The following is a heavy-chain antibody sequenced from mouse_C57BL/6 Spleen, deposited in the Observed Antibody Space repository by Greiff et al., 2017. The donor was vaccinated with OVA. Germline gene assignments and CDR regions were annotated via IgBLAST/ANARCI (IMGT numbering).Heavy chain of an antibody. D-gene: IGHD1-1*01. CDR2: IYPGSGNT. V-gene: IGHV1-76*01. Sequence: VKLMESGAELVRPGASVKLSCKASGYTFTDYYINWVKQRPGKGLEWIARIYPGSGNTYYTEKFKGTATLTAEKSSSTAYMQLSSLTSEDSAVYFCARGVDYYGSSSAWFADWGQGTLVT. J-gene: IGHJ3*01. CDR1: GYTFTDYY. CDR3: ARGVDYYGSSSAWFAD.